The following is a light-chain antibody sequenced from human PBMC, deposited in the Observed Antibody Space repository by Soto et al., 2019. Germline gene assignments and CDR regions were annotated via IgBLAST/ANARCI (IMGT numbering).Light chain of an antibody. CDR3: QQCQTWT. CDR2: RAS. Sequence: DIQMTQSPLTLSASVGDRVTITCRASQTISRWLAWYQQKPGKAPKLLIYRASSLESGVPSRFSGSGSGTVFTPTTSSMKYHASATYCGQQCQTWTFSQGTKVEIK. CDR1: QTISRW. J-gene: IGKJ1*01. V-gene: IGKV1-5*03.